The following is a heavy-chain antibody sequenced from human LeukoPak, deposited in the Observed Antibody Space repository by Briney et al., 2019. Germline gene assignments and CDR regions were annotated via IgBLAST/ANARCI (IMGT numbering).Heavy chain of an antibody. V-gene: IGHV4-4*02. CDR1: GDSISSPNW. J-gene: IGHJ4*02. D-gene: IGHD6-19*01. Sequence: SETLSLTCAVSGDSISSPNWWSWVRQPPGKGLEWIGEIYHSGSTNYNPSLKSRVTISVDTSKNQFSLKLSSVTAADTAVYYCARLIGFRSGWYNWGQGTLVTVSS. CDR2: IYHSGST. CDR3: ARLIGFRSGWYN.